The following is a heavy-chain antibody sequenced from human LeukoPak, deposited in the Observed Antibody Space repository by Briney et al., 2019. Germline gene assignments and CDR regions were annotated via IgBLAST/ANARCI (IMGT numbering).Heavy chain of an antibody. Sequence: PSETLSLTCTVSGGSISSYYWSWIRQPPGKGLEWIGYIYYSGSTNYNPSLKSRVHISVDPSKNQFSLKLSSVTAADTAVYYCARENYYDSSGYFVYWGQGTLVTVSS. CDR3: ARENYYDSSGYFVY. J-gene: IGHJ4*02. V-gene: IGHV4-59*01. CDR1: GGSISSYY. CDR2: IYYSGST. D-gene: IGHD3-22*01.